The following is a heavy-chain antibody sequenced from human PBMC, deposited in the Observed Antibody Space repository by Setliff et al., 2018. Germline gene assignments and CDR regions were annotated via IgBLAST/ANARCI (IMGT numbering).Heavy chain of an antibody. J-gene: IGHJ4*02. CDR2: ISAYNGNT. CDR3: ARAVGYCSGGSCYKGDDY. V-gene: IGHV1-18*01. D-gene: IGHD2-15*01. Sequence: VGQAPGQGLEWMGWISAYNGNTNYAQKLQGRVTMTTDTSTNTAYMEVRSLGSDDTAMYYCARAVGYCSGGSCYKGDDYWGQGTPVTVSS.